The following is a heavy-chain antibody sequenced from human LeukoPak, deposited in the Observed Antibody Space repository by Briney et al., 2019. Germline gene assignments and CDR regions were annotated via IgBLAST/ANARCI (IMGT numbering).Heavy chain of an antibody. CDR3: ARHGSAGRGWFDP. D-gene: IGHD3-10*01. V-gene: IGHV4-39*01. J-gene: IGHJ5*02. CDR1: GGSISSSSYY. CDR2: IYYSGST. Sequence: SETLSLTCTVSGGSISSSSYYWGWIRQPPGKGLEWIGSIYYSGSTYYNPSLRSRVTISVDTSKNQFSLKLSSVTAADTAVYYCARHGSAGRGWFDPWGQGTLVTVSS.